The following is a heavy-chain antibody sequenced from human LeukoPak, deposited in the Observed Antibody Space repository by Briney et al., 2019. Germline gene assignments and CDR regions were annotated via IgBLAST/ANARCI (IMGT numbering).Heavy chain of an antibody. V-gene: IGHV4-59*01. CDR2: IYYSGST. Sequence: SETLSLTCTVSGGSLSSYYWSWIRQPPGKGVEWIGYIYYSGSTNYNPSLKSRVTISVDTSKNQFSLKLSSVTAADTAVYYCARSRTPYYFDYWGQGTLVTVSS. J-gene: IGHJ4*02. CDR3: ARSRTPYYFDY. CDR1: GGSLSSYY.